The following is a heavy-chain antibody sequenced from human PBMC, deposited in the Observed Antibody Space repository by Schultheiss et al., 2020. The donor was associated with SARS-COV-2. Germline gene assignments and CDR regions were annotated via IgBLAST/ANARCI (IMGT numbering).Heavy chain of an antibody. Sequence: GGSLRLSCAASGFTVSSNYMSWVRQAPGKGLEWVSGISGSGGSTYHANSVQGRFTISRDHSKNTLYLQMNSLRAEDTAVYYCAKGHDSSGYYHLQNFDYWGQGTLVTVSS. J-gene: IGHJ4*02. CDR2: ISGSGGST. V-gene: IGHV3-23*01. CDR1: GFTVSSNY. CDR3: AKGHDSSGYYHLQNFDY. D-gene: IGHD3-22*01.